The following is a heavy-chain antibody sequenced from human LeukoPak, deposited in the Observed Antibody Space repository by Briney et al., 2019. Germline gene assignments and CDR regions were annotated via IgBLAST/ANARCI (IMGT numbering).Heavy chain of an antibody. J-gene: IGHJ3*02. CDR1: GGTFSSYV. Sequence: SVKVSCKASGGTFSSYVISWVPQAPGQGLEWMGRIIPIFNKANYAQKSQGRVTITTDESTSTAYMELSSLRSADTAVYYCARSGRSGDSMDAFDIWGQGTMVTVSS. D-gene: IGHD3-16*01. CDR3: ARSGRSGDSMDAFDI. V-gene: IGHV1-69*05. CDR2: IIPIFNKA.